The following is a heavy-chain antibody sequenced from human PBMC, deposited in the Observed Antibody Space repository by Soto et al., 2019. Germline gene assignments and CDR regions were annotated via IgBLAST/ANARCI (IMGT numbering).Heavy chain of an antibody. CDR3: ATLDTADTPMASYNCFDP. V-gene: IGHV3-23*01. J-gene: IGHJ5*02. CDR1: GFTFSSYA. D-gene: IGHD5-18*01. Sequence: GRSLRLSCAASGFTFSSYAMSWVRQAPGKGLEWVSAISGSGGSTYYADSVKGRFTISRDNSKNTLYLQMNSLRAEDTAVYYCATLDTADTPMASYNCFDPWGQGTLVTVSS. CDR2: ISGSGGST.